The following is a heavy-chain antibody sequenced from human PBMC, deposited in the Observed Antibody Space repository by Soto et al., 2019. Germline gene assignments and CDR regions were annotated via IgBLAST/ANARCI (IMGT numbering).Heavy chain of an antibody. V-gene: IGHV3-15*07. CDR3: PTAGCYVWDFDY. CDR2: IKSKTDGGTT. D-gene: IGHD3-16*01. CDR1: GFTFSNAW. Sequence: EVQLVESGGGLVKPGGSLRLSCAASGFTFSNAWMNWVRQAPGKGLEWVGRIKSKTDGGTTDYAAPVKGRFTISRDDSKNTLYLQMNSLNTEDTAVYYCPTAGCYVWDFDYWGQGTLVTVSS. J-gene: IGHJ4*02.